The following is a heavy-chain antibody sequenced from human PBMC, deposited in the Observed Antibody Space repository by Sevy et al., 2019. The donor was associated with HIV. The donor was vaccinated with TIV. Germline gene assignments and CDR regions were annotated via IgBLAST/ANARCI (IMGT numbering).Heavy chain of an antibody. CDR1: GFTFSSYW. V-gene: IGHV3-74*01. J-gene: IGHJ6*03. CDR2: INSDGSST. D-gene: IGHD7-27*01. Sequence: GGSLRLSCAASGFTFSSYWMHWVRQAPGKGLVWVSRINSDGSSTSYADSVKGRFTISRDNAKNTLYLQMNSLRAEDTAVYYCARAAWGLPYYYYMDVWGKGTTVTVSS. CDR3: ARAAWGLPYYYYMDV.